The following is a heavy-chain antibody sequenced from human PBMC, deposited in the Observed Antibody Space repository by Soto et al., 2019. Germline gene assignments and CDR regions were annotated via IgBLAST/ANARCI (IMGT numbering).Heavy chain of an antibody. CDR3: VRDGGSGWHFDS. CDR1: GFTFSSYW. CDR2: VRQDGSQK. J-gene: IGHJ4*02. V-gene: IGHV3-7*01. Sequence: GSLRLSCEASGFTFSSYWMSWVRQAPGKGLGWVANVRQDGSQKYLVDSVKGRFTISRDNAKNSMYLQMNSLRAEDTAVYYCVRDGGSGWHFDSWGQGTLVTVSS. D-gene: IGHD6-19*01.